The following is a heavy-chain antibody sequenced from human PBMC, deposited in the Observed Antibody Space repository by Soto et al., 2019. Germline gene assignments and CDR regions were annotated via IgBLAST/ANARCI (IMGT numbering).Heavy chain of an antibody. CDR3: PRLVVRDTHWFDP. D-gene: IGHD3-10*01. CDR2: IYDSGSS. J-gene: IGHJ5*02. CDR1: GESIISSY. Sequence: SETLWVSWTVSGESIISSYWSWIRKHTGKGLEWMGDIYDSGSSKYNPSLKSRVTISVDTSKNQFSLRLSSVPAADPALYSCPRLVVRDTHWFDPWGQGTLVTVSS. V-gene: IGHV4-59*08.